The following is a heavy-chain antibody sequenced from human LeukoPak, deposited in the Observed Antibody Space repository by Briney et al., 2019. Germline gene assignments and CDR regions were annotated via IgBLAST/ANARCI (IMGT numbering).Heavy chain of an antibody. J-gene: IGHJ6*02. D-gene: IGHD3/OR15-3a*01. V-gene: IGHV1-8*01. CDR3: ARSLDYLYGMDV. CDR1: GYTFTSYD. CDR2: MNPNSGNT. Sequence: ASVKVSCKASGYTFTSYDINWVRQATGQGLEWMGWMNPNSGNTGYAQKFQGRVTMTRNTSISTAYMELSPVTAADTAMYYCARSLDYLYGMDVWGQGTTVTVSS.